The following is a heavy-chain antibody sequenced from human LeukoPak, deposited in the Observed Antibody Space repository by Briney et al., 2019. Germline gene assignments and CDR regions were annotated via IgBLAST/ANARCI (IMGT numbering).Heavy chain of an antibody. J-gene: IGHJ2*01. Sequence: PGGSLRLSCAASGFTFSSYSMNWVRQAPGKGLEWVSSISSSSSYIYYADSVKGRFTISRDNAKNSLYLQMNSLRAEDTAVYYCARDLSTYYYDSSGYSFRVKNWYFDLWGRGTLVTVSS. CDR1: GFTFSSYS. CDR2: ISSSSSYI. CDR3: ARDLSTYYYDSSGYSFRVKNWYFDL. V-gene: IGHV3-21*01. D-gene: IGHD3-22*01.